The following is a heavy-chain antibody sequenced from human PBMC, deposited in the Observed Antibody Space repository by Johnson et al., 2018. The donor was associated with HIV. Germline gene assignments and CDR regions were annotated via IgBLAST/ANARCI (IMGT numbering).Heavy chain of an antibody. V-gene: IGHV3-74*01. CDR3: GREPGYSSGPDVFDL. Sequence: VQLVESGGGVVQPGRSLRLSCAASGFTFSSYWMHWVRQAPGKGLVWVSRINSDGSSTSDADSVKGRITISRDNAKNTRYLQMNSLRAEDTAVYYCGREPGYSSGPDVFDLWGQGTMVTVSS. D-gene: IGHD6-19*01. CDR2: INSDGSST. CDR1: GFTFSSYW. J-gene: IGHJ3*01.